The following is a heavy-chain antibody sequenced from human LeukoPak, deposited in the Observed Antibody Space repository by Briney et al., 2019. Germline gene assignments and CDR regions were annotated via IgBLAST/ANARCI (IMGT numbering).Heavy chain of an antibody. CDR1: RFTFSNYA. CDR2: ISGSGGRT. CDR3: AKALLLFSSDYFDY. J-gene: IGHJ4*02. Sequence: GGSLRLSCAASRFTFSNYAMTWVRQAPGRGLEWVSAISGSGGRTYYADSLKGRFTISRDNSKNTLHLQMNSLRAEDTAVYYCAKALLLFSSDYFDYWGQGTLVTVSS. V-gene: IGHV3-23*01. D-gene: IGHD3-10*01.